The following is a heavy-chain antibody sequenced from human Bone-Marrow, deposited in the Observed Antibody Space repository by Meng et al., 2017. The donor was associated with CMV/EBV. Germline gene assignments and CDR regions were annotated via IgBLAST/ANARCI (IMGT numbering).Heavy chain of an antibody. CDR1: GGSFSGYY. CDR3: ARGVGAYPYYYYDMDV. Sequence: SETLSLTCAVYGGSFSGYYWSWIRQPPGKGLEWIGEINHSGSTNYNPSLKSRVTISVDTSKNQFSLKLSSVTAADTAVYYCARGVGAYPYYYYDMDVWGQGTTVTVSS. D-gene: IGHD1-26*01. CDR2: INHSGST. J-gene: IGHJ6*02. V-gene: IGHV4-34*01.